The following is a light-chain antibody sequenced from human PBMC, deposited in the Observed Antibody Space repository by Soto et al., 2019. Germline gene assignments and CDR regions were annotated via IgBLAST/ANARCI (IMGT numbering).Light chain of an antibody. CDR3: QQYYSYPLIT. J-gene: IGKJ5*01. CDR2: AAS. V-gene: IGKV1-8*01. Sequence: AIRMTQSPSSFSASTGDRVTITCRASQGISSYLAWYQQKPGKAPKLLIYAASTLQSGVPSRFSGSGSGTDFTLTISCLQSEDFATDYCQQYYSYPLITFGQGTRLEIK. CDR1: QGISSY.